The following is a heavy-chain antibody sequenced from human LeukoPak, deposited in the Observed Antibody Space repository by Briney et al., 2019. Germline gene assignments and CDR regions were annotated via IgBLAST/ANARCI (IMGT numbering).Heavy chain of an antibody. CDR2: ISSSGSTI. D-gene: IGHD1-26*01. Sequence: PGGSLRLSCAASEFTFSDYYMSWIRQAPGKGLEWVSYISSSGSTIYYADSVKGRFTISRDNAKNSLYLQMNSLRAEDTAVYYCARDFSEVGATLFDYWGQGTLVTVSS. CDR3: ARDFSEVGATLFDY. CDR1: EFTFSDYY. V-gene: IGHV3-11*01. J-gene: IGHJ4*02.